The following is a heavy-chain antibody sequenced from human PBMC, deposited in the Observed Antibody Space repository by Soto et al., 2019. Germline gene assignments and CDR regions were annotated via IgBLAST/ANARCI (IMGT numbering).Heavy chain of an antibody. D-gene: IGHD6-19*01. J-gene: IGHJ6*04. CDR3: ARERSDIYIAVADYYYYYGMDV. Sequence: GGSLRLSCAASGFTFSIYAMHWVRQAPGKGLEWVAVISYDGSNKYYADSVKGRFTISRDNSKNTLYLQMNSLRAEDTAVYYCARERSDIYIAVADYYYYYGMDVWGKGTTVTVSS. CDR1: GFTFSIYA. V-gene: IGHV3-30-3*01. CDR2: ISYDGSNK.